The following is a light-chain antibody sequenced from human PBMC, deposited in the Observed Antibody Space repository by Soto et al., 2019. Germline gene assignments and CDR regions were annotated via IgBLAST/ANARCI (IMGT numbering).Light chain of an antibody. J-gene: IGLJ1*01. Sequence: QSVLTQPASVSGSPGQSITISCTGTSSDVGGYIYVSWYQQHPGKAPKLMIYDVTSRPSGVSYRFSGSKSGNTASLTISGLQAEEEADSYCSSYTTSSSYVFGTGTKVTVL. V-gene: IGLV2-14*01. CDR3: SSYTTSSSYV. CDR2: DVT. CDR1: SSDVGGYIY.